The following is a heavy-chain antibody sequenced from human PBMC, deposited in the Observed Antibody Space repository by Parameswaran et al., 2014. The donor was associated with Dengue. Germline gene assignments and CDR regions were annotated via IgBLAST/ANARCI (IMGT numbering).Heavy chain of an antibody. CDR3: ARGSGSLAFDI. Sequence: WIRQPPGKGLEWIGEINHSGSTNYNPSLKSRVTISVDTSKNQFSLKLSSVTAADTAVYYCARGSGSLAFDIWGQGTMVTVSS. V-gene: IGHV4-34*01. D-gene: IGHD3-22*01. CDR2: INHSGST. J-gene: IGHJ3*02.